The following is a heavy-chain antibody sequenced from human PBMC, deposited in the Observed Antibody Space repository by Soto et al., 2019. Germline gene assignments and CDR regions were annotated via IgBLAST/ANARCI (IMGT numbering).Heavy chain of an antibody. CDR1: GYTFTGYY. CDR2: INHNSGDT. CDR3: ARGFYYDSGYWAAFDI. V-gene: IGHV1-2*02. Sequence: ASVKVSCKASGYTFTGYYMHWVRQAPGRGLEWMGWINHNSGDTNYAQKFQGRVIMTRDTSISTAYMELSGLRSDDTAVYYCARGFYYDSGYWAAFDIWGQGTMVTVSS. J-gene: IGHJ3*02. D-gene: IGHD3-22*01.